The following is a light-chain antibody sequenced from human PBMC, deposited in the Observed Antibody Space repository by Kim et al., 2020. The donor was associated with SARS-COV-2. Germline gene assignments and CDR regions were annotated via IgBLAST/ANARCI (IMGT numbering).Light chain of an antibody. V-gene: IGKV3-15*01. Sequence: AGERATLSCRASKSVRSSLAWYQQKPGQAPRLLIYDASIRATGVPARFTGSGSGTEFTLTISSLQSEDFAVYFCQQYYTWSALTFGGGTKVDIK. CDR3: QQYYTWSALT. CDR2: DAS. CDR1: KSVRSS. J-gene: IGKJ4*01.